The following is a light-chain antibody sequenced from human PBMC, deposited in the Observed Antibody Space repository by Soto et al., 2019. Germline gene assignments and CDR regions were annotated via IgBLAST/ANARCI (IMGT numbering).Light chain of an antibody. CDR3: QQYADSPIP. CDR2: GVA. CDR1: QRLASNY. Sequence: EIELTQSPGTLSLSPGERATLSCRASQRLASNYLAWYQQRPGQAPRLLLYGVASRATGIPDRFSGSGSGTDFTLAISRVEPEDFAVYFCQQYADSPIPFGQGTRLGI. J-gene: IGKJ5*01. V-gene: IGKV3-20*01.